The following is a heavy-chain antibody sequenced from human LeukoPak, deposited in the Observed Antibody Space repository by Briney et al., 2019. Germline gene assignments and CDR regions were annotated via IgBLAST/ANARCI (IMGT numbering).Heavy chain of an antibody. CDR1: GASITSYY. J-gene: IGHJ4*02. CDR2: IYYSGST. CDR3: ATRRIAVAAPFDY. V-gene: IGHV4-59*01. Sequence: SETLSLTCAVSGASITSYYWSWIRQPPGKGLEWIGYIYYSGSTNYNPSLKSRVTMSVDTSKNEFSLKLSSVTTADAAVYYCATRRIAVAAPFDYWGQGTLVTVSS. D-gene: IGHD6-19*01.